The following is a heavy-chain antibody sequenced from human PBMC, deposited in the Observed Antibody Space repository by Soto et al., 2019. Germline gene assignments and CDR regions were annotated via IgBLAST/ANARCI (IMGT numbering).Heavy chain of an antibody. CDR3: ARVFAGNWNDDPSGGAFDI. J-gene: IGHJ3*02. Sequence: ASVKVSCKASGYTFTSYYMHWVRQAPGQGLEWMGIINPSGGSTSYAQKFQGRVTMTRDTSTSTVYMEPSSLRSEDTAVYYCARVFAGNWNDDPSGGAFDIWGQGTTVTVSS. V-gene: IGHV1-46*01. CDR1: GYTFTSYY. CDR2: INPSGGST. D-gene: IGHD1-1*01.